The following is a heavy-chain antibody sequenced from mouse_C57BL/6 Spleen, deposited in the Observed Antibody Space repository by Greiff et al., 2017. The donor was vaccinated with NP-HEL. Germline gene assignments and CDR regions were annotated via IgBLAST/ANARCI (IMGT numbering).Heavy chain of an antibody. D-gene: IGHD1-1*01. CDR1: GYTFTSYW. CDR2: IDPSDSYT. CDR3: ARSGTTVVATDYFDY. V-gene: IGHV1-59*01. Sequence: QVQLQQSGAELVRPGTSVKLSCKASGYTFTSYWMHWVKQRPGQGLEWIGVIDPSDSYTNYNQKFKGKATLTVDTSSSTAYMQLSSLTSEDSAVYYCARSGTTVVATDYFDYWGQGTTLTVSS. J-gene: IGHJ2*01.